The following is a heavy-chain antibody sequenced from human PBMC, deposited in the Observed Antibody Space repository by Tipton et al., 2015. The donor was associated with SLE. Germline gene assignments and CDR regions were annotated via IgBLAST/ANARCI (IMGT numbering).Heavy chain of an antibody. Sequence: TLSLTCTVSGGSISSYYWSWIRQPPGKGLEWIGYIYYSGSTYYNPSLKSRVTISVDTSKNQFSLKLSSVTAADTAVYYCAMELYSSSFDYWGQGTLVTVSS. D-gene: IGHD6-19*01. CDR2: IYYSGST. V-gene: IGHV4-59*12. CDR1: GGSISSYY. J-gene: IGHJ4*02. CDR3: AMELYSSSFDY.